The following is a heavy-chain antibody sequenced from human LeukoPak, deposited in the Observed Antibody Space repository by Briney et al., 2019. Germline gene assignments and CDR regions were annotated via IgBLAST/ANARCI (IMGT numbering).Heavy chain of an antibody. J-gene: IGHJ4*02. D-gene: IGHD5-24*01. CDR1: GGSFSGYY. V-gene: IGHV4-34*01. CDR3: ARVGGYNYSYFDC. Sequence: SETLSLTCAVYGGSFSGYYWSWIRQPPGKGLEWIGEINHSGSTNYNPSLKSRVTISVDTSKNQFSLKLSSVTAADTAVYYCARVGGYNYSYFDCWGQGTLVTVSS. CDR2: INHSGST.